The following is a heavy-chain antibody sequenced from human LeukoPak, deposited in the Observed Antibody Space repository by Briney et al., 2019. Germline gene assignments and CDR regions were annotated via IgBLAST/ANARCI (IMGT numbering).Heavy chain of an antibody. V-gene: IGHV1-2*02. CDR3: ARGSGVHDSTLYYFDY. CDR2: INPNSGGT. CDR1: GYTFTGYY. J-gene: IGHJ4*02. Sequence: ASVKVSCKASGYTFTGYYMHWVRQAPGQGLEWMGWINPNSGGTNYAQKFQGRVTMTRDTSISTAYMELSRLRSDDTAVYYCARGSGVHDSTLYYFDYWGQGTLVTVSS. D-gene: IGHD3-22*01.